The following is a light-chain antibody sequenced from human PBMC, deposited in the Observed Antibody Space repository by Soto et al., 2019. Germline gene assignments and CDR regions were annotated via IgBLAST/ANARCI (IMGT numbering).Light chain of an antibody. CDR1: QGISYY. CDR2: AAS. V-gene: IGKV1-27*01. CDR3: QKYNSART. J-gene: IGKJ2*01. Sequence: DIQMTQSPSSLSASVGDRVTITCRASQGISYYLAWYQQKPGKVPKLLIYAASTLQSGIPSRFSGSGSGTDFTLTISSLQPEDVATYYCQKYNSARTFGQGTKLQI.